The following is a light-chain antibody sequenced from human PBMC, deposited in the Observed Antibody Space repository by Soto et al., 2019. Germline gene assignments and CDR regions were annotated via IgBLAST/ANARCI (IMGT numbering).Light chain of an antibody. Sequence: QSALTQPPSASGSPGQSVAISCTGTSSDVGAYDYVSWYQQHPGKAPKLLIYDVNKRPSGVPDRFSGSKSGNTASLTVSGLQDEDEADYYCSSYAGTHIVFGTGTKLTVL. CDR3: SSYAGTHIV. J-gene: IGLJ1*01. V-gene: IGLV2-8*01. CDR2: DVN. CDR1: SSDVGAYDY.